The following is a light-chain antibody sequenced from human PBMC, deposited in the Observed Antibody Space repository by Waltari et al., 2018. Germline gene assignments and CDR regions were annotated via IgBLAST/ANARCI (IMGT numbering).Light chain of an antibody. CDR1: QSVGSN. V-gene: IGKV3-15*01. CDR2: GAS. J-gene: IGKJ1*01. CDR3: QQYEIWPRT. Sequence: DTVMTQSPATLSVSPGERATLSCRASQSVGSNSAWYQQKPGQAPRLLIYGASTRATGIPARFSGSGSGTEFTLTITSLQSEDFAVYYCQQYEIWPRTFGQGTKVEIK.